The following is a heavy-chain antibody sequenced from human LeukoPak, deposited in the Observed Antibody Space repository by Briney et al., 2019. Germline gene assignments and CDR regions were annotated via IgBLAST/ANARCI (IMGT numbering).Heavy chain of an antibody. CDR3: ARDLGRGGYPYYYYMDV. CDR1: GYTFTSYY. Sequence: ASVKVSCKASGYTFTSYYMHWVRQAPGQGLGWMGIINPSGGSTSYAQKFQGRVTMTRDTSTSTVYMELSSLRSEDTAVYYCARDLGRGGYPYYYYMDVWGKGTTVTISS. V-gene: IGHV1-46*01. CDR2: INPSGGST. D-gene: IGHD3-22*01. J-gene: IGHJ6*03.